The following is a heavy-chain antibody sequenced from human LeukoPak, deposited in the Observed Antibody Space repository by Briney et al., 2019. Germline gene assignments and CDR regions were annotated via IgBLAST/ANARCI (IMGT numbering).Heavy chain of an antibody. J-gene: IGHJ4*02. CDR1: GFTFSSYS. Sequence: GGSLRLSCAASGFTFSSYSMNWVRQAPGKGLEWVSYISSSSSTIYYADSVKGRFTISRDNAKNSLYLQMNSLRAEDTAVYYCARDHRYFDWFFDYWGQGTLVTVSS. CDR2: ISSSSSTI. V-gene: IGHV3-48*01. CDR3: ARDHRYFDWFFDY. D-gene: IGHD3-9*01.